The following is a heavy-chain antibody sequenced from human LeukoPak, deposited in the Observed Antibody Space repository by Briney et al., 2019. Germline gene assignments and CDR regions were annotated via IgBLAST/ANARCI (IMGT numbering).Heavy chain of an antibody. CDR1: GFSFSNYG. V-gene: IGHV3-30*02. Sequence: GGSLRLSXAASGFSFSNYGMHWVRQAPGKGLEWVAFIAHDRNNKYYADSVKGRFTISRDNSKNTLYLQMNSLRAEDTAVYYCARDDYSSGWYCAYWGQGALVTVSS. CDR2: IAHDRNNK. CDR3: ARDDYSSGWYCAY. J-gene: IGHJ4*02. D-gene: IGHD6-19*01.